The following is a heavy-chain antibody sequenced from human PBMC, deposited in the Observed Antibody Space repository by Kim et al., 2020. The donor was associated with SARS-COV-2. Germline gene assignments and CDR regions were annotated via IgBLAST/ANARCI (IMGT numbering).Heavy chain of an antibody. J-gene: IGHJ4*02. D-gene: IGHD6-13*01. CDR3: ARQYSSSWYGTYVDY. V-gene: IGHV3-30*07. Sequence: DSVKGRFTISRDNSKNTLYLQMNSLRAEDTAVYYCARQYSSSWYGTYVDYWGQGTLVTVSS.